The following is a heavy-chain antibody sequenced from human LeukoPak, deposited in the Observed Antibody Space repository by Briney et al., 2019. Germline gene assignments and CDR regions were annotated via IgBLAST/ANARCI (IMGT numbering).Heavy chain of an antibody. D-gene: IGHD2-21*02. Sequence: SVKVYCKASGGTFSSYAISWVRQAPGQGLEWMGRIIPILGIANYAQKFQGRVTITADKSTSTAYMELSSLRSEDTAVYYCARARFAYCGGDCYRFDYWGQGTLVTVSS. J-gene: IGHJ4*02. CDR1: GGTFSSYA. V-gene: IGHV1-69*04. CDR3: ARARFAYCGGDCYRFDY. CDR2: IIPILGIA.